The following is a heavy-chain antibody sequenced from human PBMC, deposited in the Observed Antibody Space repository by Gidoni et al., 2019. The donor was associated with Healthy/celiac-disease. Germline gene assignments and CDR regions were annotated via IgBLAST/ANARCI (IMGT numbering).Heavy chain of an antibody. CDR1: GGSFSGYY. CDR2: INHSGST. Sequence: QVQLQQWGAGMLKPSDTLSLTCAVDGGSFSGYYWSWIRQPPGKGREWIGEINHSGSTNYNPSLKSRVTISVDTSKNQFSLKLSSVTAADTAVYYCARGGYDILTGYYRSLFDYWGQGTLVTVSS. D-gene: IGHD3-9*01. V-gene: IGHV4-34*01. CDR3: ARGGYDILTGYYRSLFDY. J-gene: IGHJ4*02.